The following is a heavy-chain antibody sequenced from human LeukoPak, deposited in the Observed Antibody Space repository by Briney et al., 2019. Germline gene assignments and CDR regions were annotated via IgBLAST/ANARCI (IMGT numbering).Heavy chain of an antibody. CDR2: ISSSGNTK. CDR1: GFTFSDYC. CDR3: ARDLGIRYFDL. Sequence: GGSLRLSCAASGFTFSDYCMTWIRQAAGKGLEWVSYISSSGNTKYYTDSVRGRFTITRDNAKRSVYLQMHGLSAEDTAVYYCARDLGIRYFDLWGRGTLVTVSS. V-gene: IGHV3-11*04. D-gene: IGHD3-3*02. J-gene: IGHJ2*01.